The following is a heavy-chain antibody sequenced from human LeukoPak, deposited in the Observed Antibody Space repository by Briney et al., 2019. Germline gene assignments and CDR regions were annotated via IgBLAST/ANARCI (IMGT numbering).Heavy chain of an antibody. CDR3: ARGLRRYYNILTGSPYYFDY. V-gene: IGHV4-59*01. D-gene: IGHD3-9*01. CDR1: GGSISSYY. Sequence: SETLSLTCTVSGGSISSYYWSWIRQAPGKGLEWIGYIYYSGSNNYNPSPKSRVTISVEKSKNQFFLNLSSVTAEDTAVYDCARGLRRYYNILTGSPYYFDYWGQGTLVTVSS. CDR2: IYYSGSN. J-gene: IGHJ4*02.